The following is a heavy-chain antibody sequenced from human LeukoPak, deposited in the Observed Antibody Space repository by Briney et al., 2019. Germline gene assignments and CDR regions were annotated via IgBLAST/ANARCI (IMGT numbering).Heavy chain of an antibody. CDR3: ARMTTVVTYFDY. V-gene: IGHV4-34*01. Sequence: SETLSLTCAVYGGSFTDYYWTWIRQPPGKGLEWIGEINHGGYTNYSPTLKSRVTLSVDTSKNQFSLKLSSVTAADTAVYYCARMTTVVTYFDYWGQGTLVTVSS. CDR2: INHGGYT. D-gene: IGHD4-23*01. J-gene: IGHJ4*02. CDR1: GGSFTDYY.